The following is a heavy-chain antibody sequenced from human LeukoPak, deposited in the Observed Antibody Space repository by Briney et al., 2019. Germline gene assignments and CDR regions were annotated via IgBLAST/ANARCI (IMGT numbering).Heavy chain of an antibody. D-gene: IGHD6-13*01. V-gene: IGHV4-59*08. CDR1: GGSIGSYY. J-gene: IGHJ4*02. CDR3: ARHSSSWYPDY. CDR2: IYYSGST. Sequence: PSETLSLTCTVSGGSIGSYYWSWIRQPPGKGLEWIGYIYYSGSTNYNPSLKSRVTISVDTSKNQFSLQLSSVTATDTAVYFCARHSSSWYPDYWGQGTLVTVSS.